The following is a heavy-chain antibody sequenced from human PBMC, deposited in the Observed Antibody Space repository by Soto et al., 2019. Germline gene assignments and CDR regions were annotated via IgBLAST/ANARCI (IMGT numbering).Heavy chain of an antibody. CDR2: ISSSGSTM. Sequence: EVQLVESGGDLVQPGGSLRLSCAASGFTFSTSGMSWVRQAPGKGLEWVSYISSSGSTMNYVDSVKGRFTISRDNAKNSLYLQMNSLRDEDTAVYYCASDRYSSGLKYYWGQGTLVTVS. J-gene: IGHJ4*02. CDR3: ASDRYSSGLKYY. CDR1: GFTFSTSG. D-gene: IGHD6-19*01. V-gene: IGHV3-48*02.